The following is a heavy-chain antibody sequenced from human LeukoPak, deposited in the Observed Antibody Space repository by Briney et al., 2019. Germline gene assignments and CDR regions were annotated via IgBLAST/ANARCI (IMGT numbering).Heavy chain of an antibody. J-gene: IGHJ6*02. CDR1: GFTFSSYA. CDR2: ISGSGGST. V-gene: IGHV3-23*01. Sequence: GGSLRLSCAASGFTFSSYAMSWVRQAPGKGLEWVSAISGSGGSTYYADSVKGRFTISRDNSKNTLYLQMNSLQTEDTAVYYCTRGPIQLWIHNGMDVWGQGTTVTVSS. D-gene: IGHD5-24*01. CDR3: TRGPIQLWIHNGMDV.